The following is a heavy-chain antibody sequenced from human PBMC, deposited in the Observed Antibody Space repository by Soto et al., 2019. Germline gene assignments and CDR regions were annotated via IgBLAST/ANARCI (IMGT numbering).Heavy chain of an antibody. CDR2: ISSSGSTI. Sequence: PGGSLRLSCAASGFTFSSYEMNWVRQAPGKGLEWVSYISSSGSTIYYADSVKGRFTISRDNAKNSLYLQMNSLRAEDTAVYYCVVLIFGVHMSGYGTFGFDPWGQGTLVAVSS. D-gene: IGHD3-3*01. CDR3: VVLIFGVHMSGYGTFGFDP. CDR1: GFTFSSYE. J-gene: IGHJ5*02. V-gene: IGHV3-48*03.